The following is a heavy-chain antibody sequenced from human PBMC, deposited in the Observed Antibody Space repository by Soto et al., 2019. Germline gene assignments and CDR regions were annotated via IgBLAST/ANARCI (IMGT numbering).Heavy chain of an antibody. CDR2: IYYSGST. V-gene: IGHV4-59*01. CDR3: AREATLYYADHLYYFDY. D-gene: IGHD4-17*01. Sequence: AQTLSLTCTVSGGSISGSYWSWIRQTPGKVLEWIGYIYYSGSTNYNPSLKSRVTISVDTSKNQFSLRLSSVTAADTAVYYCAREATLYYADHLYYFDYWGQGTLVTVST. J-gene: IGHJ4*02. CDR1: GGSISGSY.